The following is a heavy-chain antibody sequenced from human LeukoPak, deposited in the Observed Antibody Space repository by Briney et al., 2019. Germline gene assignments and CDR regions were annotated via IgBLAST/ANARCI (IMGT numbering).Heavy chain of an antibody. D-gene: IGHD4-17*01. CDR3: ARSDFRRDYGDYVGPDY. J-gene: IGHJ4*02. CDR1: GGTLSIYA. V-gene: IGHV1-69*01. Sequence: AVKVSCKASGGTLSIYAISSVRQAPGQGLEWMGGIIPIFGAANYAQKFQGRVTITADESTSTAYMELSSLRSEDTAVYYCARSDFRRDYGDYVGPDYWGQGTLVTVSS. CDR2: IIPIFGAA.